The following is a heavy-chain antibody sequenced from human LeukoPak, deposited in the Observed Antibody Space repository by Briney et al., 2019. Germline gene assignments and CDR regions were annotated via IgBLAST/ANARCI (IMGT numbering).Heavy chain of an antibody. CDR3: ASWVAAAGTGYFQH. CDR1: GGSFSGYY. Sequence: SETLSLTCAVYGGSFSGYYWSWIRQPPGKGLEWIGEINHSGSTNYNPSLKSRVTISVDTSKNQFSLKLTSATAADTAVYYCASWVAAAGTGYFQHWGQGTLVTVSS. CDR2: INHSGST. J-gene: IGHJ1*01. V-gene: IGHV4-34*01. D-gene: IGHD6-13*01.